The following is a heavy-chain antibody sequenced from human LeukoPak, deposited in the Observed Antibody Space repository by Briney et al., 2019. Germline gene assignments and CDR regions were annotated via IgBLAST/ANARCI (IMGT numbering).Heavy chain of an antibody. CDR3: ARPYSGSYAGRFDP. J-gene: IGHJ5*02. CDR2: INPNSGGT. CDR1: GYTFTGYY. Sequence: ASVKVSCKASGYTFTGYYMHWVRQAPGQGLGWMGWINPNSGGTNYAQKFQGRVTMTRDTSISTAYMELSRLRPDDTAVYYCARPYSGSYAGRFDPWGQGTLVTVSS. D-gene: IGHD1-26*01. V-gene: IGHV1-2*02.